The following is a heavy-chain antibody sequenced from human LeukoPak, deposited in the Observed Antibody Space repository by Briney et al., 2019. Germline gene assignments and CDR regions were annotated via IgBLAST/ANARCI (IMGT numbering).Heavy chain of an antibody. J-gene: IGHJ2*01. D-gene: IGHD1-14*01. CDR2: IDHSGST. CDR3: ARGGNGWYFDL. CDR1: GASLRGSY. Sequence: SETLSLTCAVQGASLRGSYWSWIRQPPGKGLQWIGQIDHSGSTHSIPSLKSRVTISLDTSQSQVSLKVNSVTAADAAVYFCARGGNGWYFDLWGRGTLVTVSS. V-gene: IGHV4-34*01.